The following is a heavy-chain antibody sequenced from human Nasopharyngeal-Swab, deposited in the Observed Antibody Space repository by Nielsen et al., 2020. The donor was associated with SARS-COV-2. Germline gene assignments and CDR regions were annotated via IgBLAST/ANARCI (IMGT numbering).Heavy chain of an antibody. V-gene: IGHV4-34*01. CDR1: GGSLSGHY. CDR2: INESGGT. J-gene: IGHJ2*01. Sequence: SETLSLTCAVSGGSLSGHYWTWFRQSPGKGLEWIGEINESGGTNYSPSLKSRLTTSVDTSKKHFSLKLASVTAADTAFYYCARRNRLAAPGAHFDLWGRDTLVTVSS. CDR3: ARRNRLAAPGAHFDL. D-gene: IGHD6-13*01.